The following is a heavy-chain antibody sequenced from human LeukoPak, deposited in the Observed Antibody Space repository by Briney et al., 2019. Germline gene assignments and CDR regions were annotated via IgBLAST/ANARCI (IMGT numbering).Heavy chain of an antibody. D-gene: IGHD5-24*01. CDR2: IYYSGST. V-gene: IGHV4-59*01. J-gene: IGHJ4*02. Sequence: PSETLSLTCTVSGGSISSYYWSWIRHPPGKGLEWIGYIYYSGSTNYNPPLKSRVTISVDTSKNQFSLKLSSVTAADTAVYYCARGGGYNLAYDYWGQGTLVTVSS. CDR1: GGSISSYY. CDR3: ARGGGYNLAYDY.